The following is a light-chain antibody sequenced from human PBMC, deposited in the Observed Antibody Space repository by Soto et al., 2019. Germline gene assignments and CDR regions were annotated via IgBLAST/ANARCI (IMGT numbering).Light chain of an antibody. Sequence: QSALTQPASVSGSPGQSITISCTGTSSDVGSYNYVSWYQQYPGKVPKLMIYEVSTRPSGVSSRFSGSKSGNTASLTISGLQAEDEADYYCSSYSSSSTVFGTGTQLTVL. J-gene: IGLJ1*01. CDR3: SSYSSSSTV. CDR1: SSDVGSYNY. V-gene: IGLV2-14*01. CDR2: EVS.